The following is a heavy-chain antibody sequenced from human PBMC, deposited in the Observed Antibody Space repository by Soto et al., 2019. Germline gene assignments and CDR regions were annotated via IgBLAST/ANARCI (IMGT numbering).Heavy chain of an antibody. J-gene: IGHJ6*03. CDR2: TRNKANSYTT. CDR3: ARVKIYYYYMDV. Sequence: EVQLVESGGGLVQPGGSLRLSCAASGFTFSDHYMDWVRQAPGKGLEWVGRTRNKANSYTTEYAASVKGRFTISRDDSKNSLYLQMNSLITEDTAVYYCARVKIYYYYMDVWGKGTTVTVSS. CDR1: GFTFSDHY. V-gene: IGHV3-72*01.